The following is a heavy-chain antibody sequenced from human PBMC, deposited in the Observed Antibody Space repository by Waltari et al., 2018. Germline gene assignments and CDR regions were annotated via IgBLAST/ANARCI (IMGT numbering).Heavy chain of an antibody. CDR3: VTGPRDKWVGRYSGEFFHH. V-gene: IGHV4-34*02. Sequence: QVQLQQWGAGLVRPSETLSLTCDVYGVSLTAASWTWIPQAPGKGLEWIGENNLGDITYYNPSLENRVTILLDKSKNQFSLRLDSVTAADTAVYYCVTGPRDKWVGRYSGEFFHHWGPGTLVTVSS. D-gene: IGHD3-9*01. CDR1: GVSLTAAS. J-gene: IGHJ1*01. CDR2: NNLGDIT.